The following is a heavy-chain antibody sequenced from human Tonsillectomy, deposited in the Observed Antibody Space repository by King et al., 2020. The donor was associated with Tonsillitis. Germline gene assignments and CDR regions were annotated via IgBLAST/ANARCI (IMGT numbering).Heavy chain of an antibody. D-gene: IGHD2-15*01. V-gene: IGHV3-48*01. CDR2: ISSSSSTI. CDR3: ERSPCSGGSCYSGSLDY. CDR1: GFTFSSYS. J-gene: IGHJ4*02. Sequence: QLVQSGGGLVQPGGSLRLSCAASGFTFSSYSMNWVRQAPGKGLEWVSFISSSSSTIYYADSVEGRFTISRDKAKNSLYLQMNSLRAEDTAVYYCERSPCSGGSCYSGSLDYWGQGTLVTVSS.